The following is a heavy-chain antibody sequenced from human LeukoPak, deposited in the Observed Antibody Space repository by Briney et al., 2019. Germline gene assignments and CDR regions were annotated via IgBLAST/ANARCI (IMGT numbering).Heavy chain of an antibody. J-gene: IGHJ4*02. CDR1: GFTFSSYG. CDR2: IRYDGSNK. D-gene: IGHD2-2*01. V-gene: IGHV3-30*02. CDR3: AKSCGSTSCYSMSETGGY. Sequence: HPGGSLRLSCAASGFTFSSYGMHWVRQAPGKGLEWVAFIRYDGSNKYYADSVKGRFTISKDNSKNTLYLQMNSLRAEDTAVYYCAKSCGSTSCYSMSETGGYWGQGTLVTVSS.